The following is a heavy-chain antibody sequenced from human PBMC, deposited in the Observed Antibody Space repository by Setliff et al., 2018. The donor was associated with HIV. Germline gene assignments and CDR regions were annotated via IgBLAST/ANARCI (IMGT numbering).Heavy chain of an antibody. D-gene: IGHD3-3*01. V-gene: IGHV3-21*01. Sequence: GGSLRLSCAASGFTVSSNYMSWVRQAPGKGLEWVSSISSSGNYINYADSVKGRFTISRDNAKNSLDLQMNSLRAEDTAVYYCATIWMRGAYFDYWGQGTLVTVSS. CDR1: GFTVSSNY. CDR2: ISSSGNYI. J-gene: IGHJ4*02. CDR3: ATIWMRGAYFDY.